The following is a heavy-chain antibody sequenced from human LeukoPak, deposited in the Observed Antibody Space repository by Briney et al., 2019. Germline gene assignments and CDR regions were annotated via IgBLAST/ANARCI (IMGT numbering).Heavy chain of an antibody. V-gene: IGHV4-4*07. D-gene: IGHD6-13*01. CDR3: ARGIAAASERALDI. CDR2: IYTSGST. Sequence: SETLSLTCTVSGGSISSYYWNWIRRPAGKGLEWIGRIYTSGSTNYNPSLKSRVTMSVDTSKNHFSLKLSSVTAADTAVYYCARGIAAASERALDIWGQGTMVTVSS. CDR1: GGSISSYY. J-gene: IGHJ3*02.